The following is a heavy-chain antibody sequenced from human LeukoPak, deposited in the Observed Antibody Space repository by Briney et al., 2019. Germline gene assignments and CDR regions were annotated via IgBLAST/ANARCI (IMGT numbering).Heavy chain of an antibody. CDR2: IRYDGSNK. Sequence: GGSLRLSCAASGFTFSSYGMHWVRQAPGKGLEWVAFIRYDGSNKYYADSVKGRFTISRDNSKNTLYLQMNSLRAEDTAVYYCAKGQYSYGYHTDSYYFDYWGQGTLVTVSS. J-gene: IGHJ4*02. D-gene: IGHD5-18*01. V-gene: IGHV3-30*02. CDR1: GFTFSSYG. CDR3: AKGQYSYGYHTDSYYFDY.